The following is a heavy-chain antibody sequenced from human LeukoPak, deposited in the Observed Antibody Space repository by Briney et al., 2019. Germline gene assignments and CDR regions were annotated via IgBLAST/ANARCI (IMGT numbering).Heavy chain of an antibody. J-gene: IGHJ4*02. CDR1: GGSFSGYY. D-gene: IGHD6-19*01. CDR3: ARGSSGWYYFDY. CDR2: INHSGST. Sequence: SETLSLTCAVYGGSFSGYYWRWIRQPPGKGLEWIGEINHSGSTNYNPSLKSRVTISVDTSKNQFSLKLSSVTAADTAVYYCARGSSGWYYFDYWGQGTLVTVSS. V-gene: IGHV4-34*01.